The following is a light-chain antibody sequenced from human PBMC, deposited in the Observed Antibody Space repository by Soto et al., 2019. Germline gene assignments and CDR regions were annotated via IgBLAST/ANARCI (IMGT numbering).Light chain of an antibody. CDR2: DAS. CDR1: QDIKNY. J-gene: IGKJ5*01. CDR3: QQYDNLPIT. Sequence: DIQMTQSPSSLSASVGDRVTITCQASQDIKNYLNWYQQKSGKAPKLLIYDASDLETGVPSRFSGGGSGTDFTFTISSLHPEFIDTYYWQQYDNLPITFGQGTRLEI. V-gene: IGKV1-33*01.